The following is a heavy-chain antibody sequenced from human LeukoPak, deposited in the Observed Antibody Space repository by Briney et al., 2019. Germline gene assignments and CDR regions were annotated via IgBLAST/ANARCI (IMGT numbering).Heavy chain of an antibody. CDR2: INPNSGGT. J-gene: IGHJ4*02. Sequence: GASVTVSCKASGYTFTGYYMHWVRQAPGRGLEWMGWINPNSGGTNYAQKFQGRVTMTRDTSISTAYMELSRLRSDDTAVYYCAISRYYFDYWGQGTLVTVSS. CDR1: GYTFTGYY. V-gene: IGHV1-2*02. CDR3: AISRYYFDY.